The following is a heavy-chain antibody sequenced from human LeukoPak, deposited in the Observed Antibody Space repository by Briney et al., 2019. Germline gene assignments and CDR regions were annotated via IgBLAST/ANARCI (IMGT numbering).Heavy chain of an antibody. CDR3: SGSSSRGGGFYFGYHAFDI. CDR2: IYYTGST. CDR1: GGSITTYF. J-gene: IGHJ3*02. Sequence: SETLSLTCSVSGGSITTYFWTWIRQPPGKGLEWIGYIYYTGSTNYNPSLKSRVTVSVDTSKNQFSLKLSSVTAADTAVYYCSGSSSRGGGFYFGYHAFDICGQGTMVTVSS. V-gene: IGHV4-59*01. D-gene: IGHD3-3*01.